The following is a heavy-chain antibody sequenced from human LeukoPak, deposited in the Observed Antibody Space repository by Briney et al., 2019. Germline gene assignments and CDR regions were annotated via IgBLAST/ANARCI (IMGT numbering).Heavy chain of an antibody. D-gene: IGHD6-13*01. Sequence: GGSLRLSCAASGFIFSNFAMTWVRQAPGKGLEWVSGISGSGGSTYYADSVKGRFTISRDNSQKTLFLQMNSLRVEDTAVYYCARDSDPGGYIAAAGTGFDYWGQGTLVTVSS. CDR2: ISGSGGST. J-gene: IGHJ4*02. V-gene: IGHV3-23*01. CDR3: ARDSDPGGYIAAAGTGFDY. CDR1: GFIFSNFA.